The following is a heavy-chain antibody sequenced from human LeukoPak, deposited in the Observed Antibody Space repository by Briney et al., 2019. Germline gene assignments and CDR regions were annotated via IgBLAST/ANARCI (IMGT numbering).Heavy chain of an antibody. CDR3: ARGTAGYLSSYFDY. J-gene: IGHJ4*02. CDR2: INSDGSAT. V-gene: IGHV3-74*01. CDR1: GFTFGSPW. Sequence: GGSLRLSCAASGFTFGSPWMHWVRQAPGKGLVWVSRINSDGSATAYADSVKGRFTISRDNAENTLYLQMNSLRAEDTAVYYCARGTAGYLSSYFDYWGQGTLVTVSA. D-gene: IGHD3-16*02.